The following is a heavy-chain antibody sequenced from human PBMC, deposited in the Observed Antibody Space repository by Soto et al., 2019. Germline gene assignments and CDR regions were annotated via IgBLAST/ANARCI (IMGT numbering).Heavy chain of an antibody. Sequence: EVQLVESGGGLVQPGRSLRLSCAASGFTFDDYAMHWVRQAPGKGLEWVSGISWNSGSIGYADSVKGRFTISRDNAKNSLYLQMNSLRAEDTALYYCAQDTAAVTMGGSMDVWGQGTTVPVSS. CDR2: ISWNSGSI. J-gene: IGHJ6*02. D-gene: IGHD2-2*01. CDR3: AQDTAAVTMGGSMDV. V-gene: IGHV3-9*01. CDR1: GFTFDDYA.